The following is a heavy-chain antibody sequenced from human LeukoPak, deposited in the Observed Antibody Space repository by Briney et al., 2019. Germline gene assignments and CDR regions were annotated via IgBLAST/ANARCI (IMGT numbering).Heavy chain of an antibody. Sequence: GASVKVSCKASGYTFTGYYMHWVRQAPGQWLEWMGRINPNSGGTNYAQKFQGRVTMTRDTSISTAYMELSRLRSDDTAVYYCARAGEHSGYDFHYWGQGTLVTVSS. CDR2: INPNSGGT. D-gene: IGHD5-12*01. V-gene: IGHV1-2*06. CDR3: ARAGEHSGYDFHY. CDR1: GYTFTGYY. J-gene: IGHJ4*02.